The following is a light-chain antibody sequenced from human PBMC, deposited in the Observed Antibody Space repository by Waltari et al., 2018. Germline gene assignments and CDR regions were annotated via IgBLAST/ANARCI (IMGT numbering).Light chain of an antibody. Sequence: IVLTQSPATLSLSPGEGATLFCRASQSVNRDFLAWYQQKPGQAPRHLIAGASSRATGIPDRFSGSGSGTDFTLTITILEPEDSAVYFCQQYGSPPVTFGGGTKVEI. CDR2: GAS. J-gene: IGKJ4*01. CDR1: QSVNRDF. V-gene: IGKV3-20*01. CDR3: QQYGSPPVT.